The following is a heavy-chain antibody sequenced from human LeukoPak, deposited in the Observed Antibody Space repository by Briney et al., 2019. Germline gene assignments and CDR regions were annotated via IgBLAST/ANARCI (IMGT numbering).Heavy chain of an antibody. V-gene: IGHV4-39*01. CDR3: ARQDYTAKSNYGMDV. CDR2: IYYSGST. CDR1: GGSISSSSYY. Sequence: PSETLSLTCTVSGGSISSSSYYWGWIRQPPGKGLEWIGSIYYSGSTYYNPSLKSRVTISVDTFKNQFSLKLSSVTAADTAVYYCARQDYTAKSNYGMDVWGQGTTVTVSS. D-gene: IGHD4-11*01. J-gene: IGHJ6*02.